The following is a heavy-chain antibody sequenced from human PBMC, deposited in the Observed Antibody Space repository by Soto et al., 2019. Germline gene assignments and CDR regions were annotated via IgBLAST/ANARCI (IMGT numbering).Heavy chain of an antibody. Sequence: PSETLSLTCAVYGGSGGSFSSYYWSWIRQPPGKGLEWIGYIYYSGSTNYNPSLKSRVTISVDTSKNQFSLKVSSVTAADTAVYYCARRYGGNFDYRGQGTLVTVSS. CDR3: ARRYGGNFDY. CDR2: IYYSGST. CDR1: GGSGGSFSSYY. V-gene: IGHV4-59*02. J-gene: IGHJ4*02. D-gene: IGHD1-26*01.